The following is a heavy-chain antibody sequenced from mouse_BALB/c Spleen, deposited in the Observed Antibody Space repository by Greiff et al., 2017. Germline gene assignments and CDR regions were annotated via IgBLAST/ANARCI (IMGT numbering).Heavy chain of an antibody. CDR2: INPGSSTI. CDR3: AREELRRYFDV. V-gene: IGHV4-2*02. J-gene: IGHJ1*01. CDR1: GFDFSSYW. D-gene: IGHD2-4*01. Sequence: DVMLVESGGGLVQPGGSLNLSCAASGFDFSSYWMSWARQAPGKGQEWIGEINPGSSTINYTPSLKDKFINSRDNAKNTLYLQMSKVRSEDTALYYCAREELRRYFDVWGAGTTVTVSS.